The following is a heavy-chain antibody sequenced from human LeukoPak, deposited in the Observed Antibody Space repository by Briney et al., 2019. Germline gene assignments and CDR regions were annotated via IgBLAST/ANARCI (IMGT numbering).Heavy chain of an antibody. CDR3: ARWSLAGATLEY. V-gene: IGHV4-59*01. J-gene: IGHJ4*02. Sequence: PSETLSLTCTVSGGSISGYYWSWIRQPPGEGLEWIGYIYYTGGTNYYPSLKSRVTISVDTSKNQFSLKLTSVTAADTAVYYCARWSLAGATLEYWGQGILVTVSS. D-gene: IGHD1-26*01. CDR1: GGSISGYY. CDR2: IYYTGGT.